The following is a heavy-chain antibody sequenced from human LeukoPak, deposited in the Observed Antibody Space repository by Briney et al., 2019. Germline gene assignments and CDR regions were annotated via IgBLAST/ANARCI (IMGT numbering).Heavy chain of an antibody. Sequence: GGSLRLSCADSGFTFSSYAMSWVRLAPGKGLEWVANIKQDGSAKFYVESVKGRFTISRDNAKKSLFLQMNSLRAEDTAIYYCVRDGDFWSAQGAFDIWGQGTMVTVSS. CDR2: IKQDGSAK. D-gene: IGHD3-3*01. CDR3: VRDGDFWSAQGAFDI. J-gene: IGHJ3*02. V-gene: IGHV3-7*01. CDR1: GFTFSSYA.